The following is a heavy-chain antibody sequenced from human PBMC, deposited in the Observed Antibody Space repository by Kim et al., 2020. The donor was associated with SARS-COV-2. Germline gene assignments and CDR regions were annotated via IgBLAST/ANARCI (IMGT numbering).Heavy chain of an antibody. J-gene: IGHJ4*02. CDR3: ARGSGWCDY. D-gene: IGHD6-19*01. Sequence: GGSMRLSCAASGFTFSGYWMTWVRQAPGKGLEWVANIKGDGSEKYYVDSVKGRFTISRDNAKKSLYLQMNSLRDEDTAVYYCARGSGWCDYWGQGTLVTVSS. CDR2: IKGDGSEK. CDR1: GFTFSGYW. V-gene: IGHV3-7*01.